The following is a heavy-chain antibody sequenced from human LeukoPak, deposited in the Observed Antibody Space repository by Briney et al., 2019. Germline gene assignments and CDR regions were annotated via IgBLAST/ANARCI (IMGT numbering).Heavy chain of an antibody. CDR2: INHSGST. D-gene: IGHD2-2*01. V-gene: IGHV4-34*01. CDR1: GGSLSGYY. Sequence: SETLSLTCAVYGGSLSGYYWSWIRQPPGKGLEWMGDINHSGSTNHNPSLKSRVTMSTDASKNQFSLKLSSVTAADTAVYYCARDRPTYCSSTSCYGGDDAFDIWGQGTMVTVSS. CDR3: ARDRPTYCSSTSCYGGDDAFDI. J-gene: IGHJ3*02.